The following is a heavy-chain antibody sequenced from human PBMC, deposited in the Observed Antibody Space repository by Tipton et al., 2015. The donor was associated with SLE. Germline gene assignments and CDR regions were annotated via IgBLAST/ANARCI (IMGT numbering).Heavy chain of an antibody. CDR2: IYYSGST. J-gene: IGHJ4*02. CDR3: ARRGYDIRFSD. D-gene: IGHD5-12*01. CDR1: GGSIGSSSYY. Sequence: TLSLTCTVSGGSIGSSSYYWGWIRQPPGKGLEWIGSIYYSGSTYYNPSLKSRVTISVDTSKNQFSLKLSSVTAADTAVYYCARRGYDIRFSDWGQGTLVTVSS. V-gene: IGHV4-39*07.